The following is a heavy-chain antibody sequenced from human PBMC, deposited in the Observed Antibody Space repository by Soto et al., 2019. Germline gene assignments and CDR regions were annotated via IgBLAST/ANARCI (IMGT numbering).Heavy chain of an antibody. CDR1: GGSISSGGYY. D-gene: IGHD2-21*01. J-gene: IGHJ5*02. Sequence: QVQLQESGPGLVKPSQTLSLTCTVSGGSISSGGYYWSWIRQHPGKGLEWIGYIYYSGSTYYNPSLKGRVTISVDTSKNQFSLKLSSVTAADTAGYYCARFVVGTSTHDNWFAPWGQGTLVTVSS. CDR3: ARFVVGTSTHDNWFAP. V-gene: IGHV4-31*03. CDR2: IYYSGST.